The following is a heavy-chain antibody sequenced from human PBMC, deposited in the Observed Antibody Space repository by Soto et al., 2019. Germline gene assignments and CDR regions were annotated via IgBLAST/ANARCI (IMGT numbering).Heavy chain of an antibody. Sequence: QVQLQESGPGLVKPSQTLSLTCTVSGGSISSGGYYWSWIRQHPGKGLEWIGYIYYSGSTYYNPSLTSRVTISVDQSTNPFSLKLSSAPAADTAVYYCASIVSSAHGELSDWGQGTLFTVSS. CDR1: GGSISSGGYY. V-gene: IGHV4-31*03. CDR3: ASIVSSAHGELSD. J-gene: IGHJ4*02. CDR2: IYYSGST. D-gene: IGHD1-26*01.